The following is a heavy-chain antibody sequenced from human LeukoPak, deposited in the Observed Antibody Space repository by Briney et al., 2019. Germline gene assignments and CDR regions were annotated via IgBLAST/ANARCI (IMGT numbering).Heavy chain of an antibody. D-gene: IGHD1-26*01. J-gene: IGHJ4*02. CDR3: ARDRSIGTYYTFDH. V-gene: IGHV4-39*07. CDR1: GGSISSSSYY. CDR2: IYYSGST. Sequence: SETLSLTCTVSGGSISSSSYYWGWIRQPPGKGLEWIGSIYYSGSTYYNPSLKSRVTISVDTSKNQFSLKLSSVTAADTAVYYCARDRSIGTYYTFDHWGQGTLVTVSS.